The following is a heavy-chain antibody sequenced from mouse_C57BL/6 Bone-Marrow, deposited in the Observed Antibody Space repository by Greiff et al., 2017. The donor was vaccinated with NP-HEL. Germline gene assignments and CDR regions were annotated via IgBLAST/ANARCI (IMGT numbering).Heavy chain of an antibody. CDR3: ARGGLDSSGYDY. V-gene: IGHV5-16*01. CDR1: GFTFSDYY. D-gene: IGHD3-2*02. CDR2: INYDGSST. Sequence: EVKVVESEGGLVQPGSSMKLSCTASGFTFSDYYMAWVRQVPEKGLEWVANINYDGSSTYYLDSLKSRFIISRDNAKNILYLQMSSLKSEDTATYYCARGGLDSSGYDYWGQGTTLTVSS. J-gene: IGHJ2*01.